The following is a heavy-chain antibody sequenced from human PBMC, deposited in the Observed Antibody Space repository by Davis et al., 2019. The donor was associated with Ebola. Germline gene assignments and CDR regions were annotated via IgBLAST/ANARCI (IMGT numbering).Heavy chain of an antibody. J-gene: IGHJ4*02. D-gene: IGHD1-26*01. Sequence: PGGSLRLSCAASGFTFSSYAMHWVRQAPGKGLEWVAVISYDGSNKYYADSVKGRFTISRDNSKNTLYLQMNSLRAEDTAVYYCACGSYYWEPVDYWGQGTLVTVSS. CDR2: ISYDGSNK. V-gene: IGHV3-30*04. CDR3: ACGSYYWEPVDY. CDR1: GFTFSSYA.